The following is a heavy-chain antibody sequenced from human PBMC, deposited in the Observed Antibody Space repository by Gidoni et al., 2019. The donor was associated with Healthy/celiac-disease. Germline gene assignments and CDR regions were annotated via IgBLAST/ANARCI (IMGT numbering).Heavy chain of an antibody. CDR3: ARDRVPGYSSGWYGLYGMDV. CDR1: GFTFSSYA. CDR2: ISYDGSNK. Sequence: QVQLVESGGGVVQPGRSLRLSCAASGFTFSSYAMHWVRQAPGKGLEWVAVISYDGSNKYYADSVKGRFTISRDNSKNTMYLQMNSLRAEDTAVYYCARDRVPGYSSGWYGLYGMDVWGQGTTVTVSS. D-gene: IGHD6-19*01. V-gene: IGHV3-30*04. J-gene: IGHJ6*02.